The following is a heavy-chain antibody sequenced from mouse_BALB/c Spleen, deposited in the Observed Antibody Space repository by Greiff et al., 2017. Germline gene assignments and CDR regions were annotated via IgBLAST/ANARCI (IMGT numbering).Heavy chain of an antibody. V-gene: IGHV1S56*01. CDR3: ARSTATYNWYFDV. D-gene: IGHD1-2*01. CDR1: GYTFTSYY. Sequence: VQLQQSGPELVKPGASVRISCKASGYTFTSYYIHWVKQRPGQGLEWIGWIYPGNVNTKYNEKFKGKATLTADKSSSTAYMQLSSLTSEDSAVYFCARSTATYNWYFDVWGAGTTVTVSS. J-gene: IGHJ1*01. CDR2: IYPGNVNT.